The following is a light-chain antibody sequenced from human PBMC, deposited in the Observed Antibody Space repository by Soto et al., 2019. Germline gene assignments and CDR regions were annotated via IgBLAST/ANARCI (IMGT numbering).Light chain of an antibody. CDR3: QQYNNRPWT. CDR2: GAS. J-gene: IGKJ1*01. CDR1: QSVSSS. V-gene: IGKV3-15*01. Sequence: EIVMTQSPATLSVSPGERATLSCRASQSVSSSLAWYQQKPGQAPRLLIYGASTRATGIPARFSGSGSGTVFTLTISSLQSEDFALYHCQQYNNRPWTFGQGTKVEIK.